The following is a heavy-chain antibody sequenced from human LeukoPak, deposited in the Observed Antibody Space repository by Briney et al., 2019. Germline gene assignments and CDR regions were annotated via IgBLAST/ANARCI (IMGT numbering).Heavy chain of an antibody. V-gene: IGHV4-31*03. CDR2: IYYSGST. CDR3: ARVPRNDGGNFDY. J-gene: IGHJ4*02. Sequence: PSQTLSLTCTVSGGSISSGGYYWSWIRQHPGKGLEWIGYIYYSGSTYYIPSLKGRVTISVDTSKNQFSLKLSSVTAADTAVYYCARVPRNDGGNFDYWGQGTLVTVSS. CDR1: GGSISSGGYY. D-gene: IGHD1-1*01.